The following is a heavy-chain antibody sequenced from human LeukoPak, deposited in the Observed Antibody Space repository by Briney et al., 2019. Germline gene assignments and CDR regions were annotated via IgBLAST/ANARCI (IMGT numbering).Heavy chain of an antibody. V-gene: IGHV3-23*01. Sequence: GGSLRLSCAASGFTFSSYAMSWVRLAPGKGLEWVSAISGSGGSTYYADSVKGRFTISRDNSKNTLYLQMNSLRAEDTAVYYCAKDLDCSSTSCYPDYWGQGTLVTVSS. CDR2: ISGSGGST. CDR1: GFTFSSYA. J-gene: IGHJ4*02. CDR3: AKDLDCSSTSCYPDY. D-gene: IGHD2-2*01.